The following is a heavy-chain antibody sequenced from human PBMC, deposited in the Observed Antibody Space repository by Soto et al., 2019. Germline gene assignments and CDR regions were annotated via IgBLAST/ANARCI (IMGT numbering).Heavy chain of an antibody. V-gene: IGHV4-34*01. Sequence: QVQLQQWGAGLLKPSETLSLTCAVYGGSFSGYYWSWIRQPPGKGLEWIGEINHSGGTNYNPSLKSRVTISLDTSKNQCSLKLSSVTAADTAVYYCARTYSSSWSPFDYWGQGTLVTVSS. D-gene: IGHD6-13*01. J-gene: IGHJ4*02. CDR2: INHSGGT. CDR3: ARTYSSSWSPFDY. CDR1: GGSFSGYY.